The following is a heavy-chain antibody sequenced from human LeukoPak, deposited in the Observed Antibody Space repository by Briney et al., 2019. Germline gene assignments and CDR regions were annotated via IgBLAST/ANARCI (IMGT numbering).Heavy chain of an antibody. D-gene: IGHD2-2*01. V-gene: IGHV1-24*01. CDR1: GYTLTELS. CDR2: FDPEDGET. J-gene: IGHJ3*02. Sequence: ASVKVSCKVSGYTLTELSMHWVRQAPGKGVEWMGGFDPEDGETIYAQKFQGRVTMTEDTSTDTAYMELSSLRSEDTAVYYCASGIVVVPAAPSDAFDIWGQGTMVTVSS. CDR3: ASGIVVVPAAPSDAFDI.